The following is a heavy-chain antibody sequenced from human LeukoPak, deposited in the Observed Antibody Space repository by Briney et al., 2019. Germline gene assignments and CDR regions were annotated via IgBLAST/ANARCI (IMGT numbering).Heavy chain of an antibody. CDR1: GGSISSGSYY. CDR3: ARAGGVDYYDSSGYYGRTNWFDP. D-gene: IGHD3-22*01. CDR2: IYTSGST. V-gene: IGHV4-61*02. Sequence: SQTLSLTCTVSGGSISSGSYYWSWIRQPAGKGLEWIGRIYTSGSTNYNPSLKSRVTISVDTSKNQFSLKLSPVTAADTAVYYCARAGGVDYYDSSGYYGRTNWFDPWGQGTLVTVSS. J-gene: IGHJ5*02.